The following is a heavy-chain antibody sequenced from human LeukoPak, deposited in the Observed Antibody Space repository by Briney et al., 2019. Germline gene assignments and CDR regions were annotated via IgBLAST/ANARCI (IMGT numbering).Heavy chain of an antibody. CDR1: GDSLTSGSRY. V-gene: IGHV4-61*09. D-gene: IGHD4-17*01. J-gene: IGHJ6*04. CDR3: ARCMSELDYGDYAYYYHMDV. CDR2: FYNSTRT. Sequence: PSQTLSLTCTVSGDSLTSGSRYWSWIRQPAGKGLEWIGHFYNSTRTTYNPSLESRVTISGDTAKNQFSLKLDSVTAADTAVYFCARCMSELDYGDYAYYYHMDVWGKGTTVTVSS.